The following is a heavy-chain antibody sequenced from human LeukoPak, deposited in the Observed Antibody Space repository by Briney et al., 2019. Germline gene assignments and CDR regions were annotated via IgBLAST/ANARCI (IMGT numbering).Heavy chain of an antibody. CDR1: GYTFTSYY. CDR2: INPSDGST. CDR3: ARTHSSGYLTFDP. Sequence: ASVKVSCKASGYTFTSYYMHWVRQAPGQGLEWMGIINPSDGSTSYALKLQGRVTMTTDTSTSTAYMELRSLRSDDTAVYYCARTHSSGYLTFDPWGQGTLVTVSS. J-gene: IGHJ5*02. V-gene: IGHV1-46*01. D-gene: IGHD3-22*01.